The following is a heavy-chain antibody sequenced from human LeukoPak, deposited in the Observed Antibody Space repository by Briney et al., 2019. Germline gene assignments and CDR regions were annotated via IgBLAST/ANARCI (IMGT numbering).Heavy chain of an antibody. J-gene: IGHJ4*02. CDR1: GFTFSSYS. Sequence: PGGSLRLSCAASGFTFSSYSMSWVRQAPGKGLEWVGRIKSKTDGGTSVYAAPVEGRFSFSRDDSEDTLYLQMNSLKTEDTAVYYCTTDHTMFNRFWGQGTLVTVSS. CDR2: IKSKTDGGTS. D-gene: IGHD1-14*01. CDR3: TTDHTMFNRF. V-gene: IGHV3-15*01.